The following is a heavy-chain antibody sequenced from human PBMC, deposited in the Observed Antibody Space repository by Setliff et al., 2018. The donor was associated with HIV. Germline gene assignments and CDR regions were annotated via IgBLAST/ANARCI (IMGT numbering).Heavy chain of an antibody. Sequence: GSLRLSCAASGFTFSSYAMSWVRQAPGKGLEWVSAISGSGGSTYYADSAKGRFTISRDNSKNTLYLQMNSLRAEDTAVYYCAKGRYSSGANYYYYYMDVWGKGTTVTVSS. J-gene: IGHJ6*03. D-gene: IGHD6-19*01. CDR2: ISGSGGST. V-gene: IGHV3-23*01. CDR3: AKGRYSSGANYYYYYMDV. CDR1: GFTFSSYA.